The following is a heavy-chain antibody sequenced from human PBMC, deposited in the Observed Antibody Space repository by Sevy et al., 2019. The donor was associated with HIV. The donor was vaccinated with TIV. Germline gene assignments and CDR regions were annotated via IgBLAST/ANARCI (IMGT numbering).Heavy chain of an antibody. CDR2: ISSSSSTI. CDR1: GFTFSSYS. J-gene: IGHJ4*02. V-gene: IGHV3-48*02. D-gene: IGHD3-10*01. Sequence: GGSLRLSCAASGFTFSSYSMYWVRQAPGMGLEWVSYISSSSSTIYYADSVKGRFTISRDNAKNSLYLQMNSLRDEDTAVYYCARDIATRGYYGSGRATDYWGQRTLVTVSS. CDR3: ARDIATRGYYGSGRATDY.